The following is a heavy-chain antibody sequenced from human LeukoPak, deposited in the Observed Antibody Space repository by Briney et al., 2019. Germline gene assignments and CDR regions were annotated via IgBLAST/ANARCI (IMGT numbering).Heavy chain of an antibody. CDR1: GFTFSDYF. Sequence: GGSLRLSCVASGFTFSDYFMSWIRQAPGKGLEWLSFINSAGDNIYYADSVKGRFTISRDNAKNSLYLQMNSLRAEDTAVYYCARAVYGSGSCMDVWGKGTTVTVSS. J-gene: IGHJ6*03. CDR3: ARAVYGSGSCMDV. CDR2: INSAGDNI. D-gene: IGHD3-10*01. V-gene: IGHV3-11*04.